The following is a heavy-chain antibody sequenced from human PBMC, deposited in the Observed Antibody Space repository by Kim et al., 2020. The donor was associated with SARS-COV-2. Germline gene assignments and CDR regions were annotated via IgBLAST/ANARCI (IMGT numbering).Heavy chain of an antibody. CDR3: ARARNTGASNFDY. Sequence: SETLSLTCTVSGGSISSYYWSWIRQPAGKGLEWIGRIYSGGNTNYNPSLKSRVTMSVDTSKNQFSLKLSSVIAADTAVYYCARARNTGASNFDYWGLGTLVTVSS. J-gene: IGHJ4*02. V-gene: IGHV4-4*07. D-gene: IGHD1-26*01. CDR1: GGSISSYY. CDR2: IYSGGNT.